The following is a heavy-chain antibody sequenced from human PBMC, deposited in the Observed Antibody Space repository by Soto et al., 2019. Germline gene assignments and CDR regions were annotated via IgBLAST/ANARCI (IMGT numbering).Heavy chain of an antibody. D-gene: IGHD2-15*01. CDR3: ASSLPCSGGSCYYSWFDP. J-gene: IGHJ5*02. Sequence: QVQLVQSGAEVKKPGASVKVSCKASGYTFTSYAMHWVRQAPGQRLEWMGWINAGNGNTKYSQKFQGRVTITRDTSASPAYMDLSSLRSEDTAVYYCASSLPCSGGSCYYSWFDPWGQGTLVTVSS. CDR2: INAGNGNT. CDR1: GYTFTSYA. V-gene: IGHV1-3*01.